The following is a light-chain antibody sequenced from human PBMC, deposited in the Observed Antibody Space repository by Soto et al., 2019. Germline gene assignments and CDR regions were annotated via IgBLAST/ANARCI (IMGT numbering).Light chain of an antibody. CDR1: QSVSSY. J-gene: IGKJ1*01. CDR3: QHYSSSPTT. Sequence: EILMTQSPATLSVSPGERVTLSCRASQSVSSYLAWYQQKPGQPPRLLIYGASTRATGIPARFSGSGSGTDLIITISSLEPEDCEVYYCQHYSSSPTTFGQGTKVDIK. CDR2: GAS. V-gene: IGKV3-15*01.